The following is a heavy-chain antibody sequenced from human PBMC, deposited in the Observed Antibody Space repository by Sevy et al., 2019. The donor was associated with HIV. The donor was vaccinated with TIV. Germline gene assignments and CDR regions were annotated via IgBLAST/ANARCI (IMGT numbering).Heavy chain of an antibody. D-gene: IGHD4-17*01. J-gene: IGHJ4*02. Sequence: GGSQRLSCAASGITFSSHAMHWVRQAPGKGLEWVTIISYDGSNKYYADSVKGRFTISRDNSKNTLYLQMNSLRAEDTAVYYCARADYGDYSGEFDYWGQGTLVTVSS. CDR2: ISYDGSNK. CDR1: GITFSSHA. CDR3: ARADYGDYSGEFDY. V-gene: IGHV3-30-3*01.